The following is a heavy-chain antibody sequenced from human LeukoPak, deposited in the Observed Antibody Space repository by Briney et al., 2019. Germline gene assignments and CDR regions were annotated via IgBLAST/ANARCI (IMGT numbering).Heavy chain of an antibody. CDR3: ARENNHLTWFDP. CDR2: IYYSGST. J-gene: IGHJ5*02. Sequence: KPSETLSLTCTVSGGSISSRSYFWGWIRQPPGKGPEWIGSIYYSGSTYYNPSLKSRVTISVDTSKNQFSLRLSSVTAADTAVYYCARENNHLTWFDPWGQGTLVTVSS. V-gene: IGHV4-39*01. CDR1: GGSISSRSYF.